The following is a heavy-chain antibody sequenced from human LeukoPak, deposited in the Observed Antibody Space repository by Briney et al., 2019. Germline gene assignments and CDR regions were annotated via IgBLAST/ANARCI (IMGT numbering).Heavy chain of an antibody. V-gene: IGHV4-31*03. J-gene: IGHJ4*02. Sequence: PSETLSLTCTVSGDSISSGGYYWSWIRQHPGKGLEWIGYIYYSGSTYYNPSLKSRVTISVDTSKNQFSLKLSSVTAADTAVYYCARGSPTTVIRLRGRDYFDYWGQGTLVTVSS. CDR2: IYYSGST. D-gene: IGHD4-17*01. CDR3: ARGSPTTVIRLRGRDYFDY. CDR1: GDSISSGGYY.